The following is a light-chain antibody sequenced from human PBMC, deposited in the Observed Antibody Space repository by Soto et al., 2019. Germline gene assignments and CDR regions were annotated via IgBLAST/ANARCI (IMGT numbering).Light chain of an antibody. CDR2: EVS. CDR3: MQGTHWPWT. CDR1: QSLIRSDGSTY. Sequence: DVVMTQSPLSLPVTLGQPASISCRSSQSLIRSDGSTYLSWFQQRPGRSPRRLIYEVSDRDSGVPDRFSGSGSGTDFTLKISRVEAEDVGVYYCMQGTHWPWTFGQGTEVEIK. J-gene: IGKJ1*01. V-gene: IGKV2-30*02.